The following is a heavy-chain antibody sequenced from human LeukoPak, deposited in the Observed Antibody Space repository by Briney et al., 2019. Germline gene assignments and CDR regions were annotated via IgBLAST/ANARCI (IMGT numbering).Heavy chain of an antibody. CDR1: GFSFRSSG. CDR3: AKAGVTGATVMYYFDY. Sequence: PGGSLRLSCQASGFSFRSSGMHWVRQAPGKGLEWVAFIRYDGNNKYYTDSEKGRFTISRDNSKNTLYLHMDNLRGEDTAVYYCAKAGVTGATVMYYFDYWGQGTLVTVSS. J-gene: IGHJ4*02. D-gene: IGHD1-26*01. V-gene: IGHV3-30*02. CDR2: IRYDGNNK.